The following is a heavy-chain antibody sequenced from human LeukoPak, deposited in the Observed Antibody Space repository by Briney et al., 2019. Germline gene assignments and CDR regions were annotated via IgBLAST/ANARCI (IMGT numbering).Heavy chain of an antibody. V-gene: IGHV4-59*01. CDR1: GGSISSYY. CDR2: IYYSGST. CDR3: ARGGDFWSGSLSWFDP. D-gene: IGHD3-3*01. J-gene: IGHJ5*02. Sequence: SETLSLTCTVSGGSISSYYWSWIRQPPGKGLEWIGYIYYSGSTNYNPSLKSQVTISVDTSKNQFSLKLSSVTAADTALYYCARGGDFWSGSLSWFDPWGQGTLVTVSS.